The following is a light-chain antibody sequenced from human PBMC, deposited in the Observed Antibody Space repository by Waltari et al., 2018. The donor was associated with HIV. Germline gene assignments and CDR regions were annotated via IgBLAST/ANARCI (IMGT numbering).Light chain of an antibody. CDR2: GAS. CDR3: QQYNDWRRVT. J-gene: IGKJ1*01. Sequence: EIVMTQSPATLSVSPGERATFSCRASQSVSSNLAWYQQKPGQAPRLLIYGASTRATGIPARFSGSGSGTEFTLTISSLQSEDFAVYYCQQYNDWRRVTFGQGTKVEIQ. CDR1: QSVSSN. V-gene: IGKV3-15*01.